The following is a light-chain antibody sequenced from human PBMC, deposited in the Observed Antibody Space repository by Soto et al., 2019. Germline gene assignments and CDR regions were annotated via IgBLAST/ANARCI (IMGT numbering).Light chain of an antibody. J-gene: IGKJ5*01. CDR3: QQSYSTLSIT. Sequence: DIQMTHTPSYLSAPVLGRGTITCRASQSISSYLNWYQQKPGKAPKLLIYAASSLQSGVPSRFSGSGSGTDFTLTISSLQPEDFATYYCQQSYSTLSITVGQGTRREIK. CDR2: AAS. CDR1: QSISSY. V-gene: IGKV1-39*01.